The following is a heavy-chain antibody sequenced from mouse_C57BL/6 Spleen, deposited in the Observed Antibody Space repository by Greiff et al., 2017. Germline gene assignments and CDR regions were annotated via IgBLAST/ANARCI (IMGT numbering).Heavy chain of an antibody. CDR2: INPGSGGT. Sequence: VQLQQSGAELVRPGTSVKVSCKASGYAFTNYLIEWVKQRPGQGLEWIGVINPGSGGTNYNEKFKGKATLTADKSSSTAYMQLSSLTSEASAVYFCARGNSRYFDVWGTGTTVTVSS. J-gene: IGHJ1*03. CDR1: GYAFTNYL. D-gene: IGHD2-1*01. V-gene: IGHV1-54*01. CDR3: ARGNSRYFDV.